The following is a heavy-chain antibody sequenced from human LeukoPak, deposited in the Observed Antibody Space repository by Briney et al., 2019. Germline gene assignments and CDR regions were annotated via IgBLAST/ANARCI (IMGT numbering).Heavy chain of an antibody. CDR2: ISAYNGNT. Sequence: ASVKVSCKASGYTFTSYGIIWVRQAPGQGLEWMGWISAYNGNTNYAQKLQGRVTMTTDTSTSTAYMELRSLRSDDTAVYYCARVIAARSTYYFDSSGYYEDYWGQGTLVTVSS. CDR3: ARVIAARSTYYFDSSGYYEDY. D-gene: IGHD3-22*01. CDR1: GYTFTSYG. V-gene: IGHV1-18*01. J-gene: IGHJ4*02.